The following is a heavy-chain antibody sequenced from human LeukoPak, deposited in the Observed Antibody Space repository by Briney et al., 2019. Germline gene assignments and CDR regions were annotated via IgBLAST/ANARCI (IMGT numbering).Heavy chain of an antibody. V-gene: IGHV4-38-2*01. J-gene: IGHJ6*03. D-gene: IGHD1-14*01. CDR1: GYSISSGYY. CDR2: IYHSGST. Sequence: SETLSLTCAVSGYSISSGYYWGWIRQPPGKGLEWIGSIYHSGSTYYNPSLKSRVTISVDTSKNQFSLKLSSVTAADTAVYYCARHGSKFYYYYMDVWGKGTTVTVSS. CDR3: ARHGSKFYYYYMDV.